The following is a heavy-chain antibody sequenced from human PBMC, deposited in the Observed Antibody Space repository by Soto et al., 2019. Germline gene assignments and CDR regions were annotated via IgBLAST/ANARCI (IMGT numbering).Heavy chain of an antibody. V-gene: IGHV5-51*01. CDR2: IYPGDSDT. J-gene: IGHJ4*02. CDR1: EYSFTSYW. Sequence: GEPLKISCKGSEYSFTSYWIRWVRQMTGKGLEWMGIIYPGDSDTRYSPSFQGQVTISADKSISTAYLQWSSLKASDTAMYYCARDKAGYSYGSHFDYWGQGTLVTVSS. CDR3: ARDKAGYSYGSHFDY. D-gene: IGHD5-18*01.